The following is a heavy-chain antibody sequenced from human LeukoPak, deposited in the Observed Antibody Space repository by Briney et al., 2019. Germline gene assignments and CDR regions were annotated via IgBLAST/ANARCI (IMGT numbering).Heavy chain of an antibody. D-gene: IGHD5-12*01. V-gene: IGHV1-2*02. CDR2: INPNSGGT. CDR3: ARDRASGYDLRLFDY. Sequence: ASVKVSCKASGYTFTGYYMHWVRQAPGLGLEWMGWINPNSGGTNYAQKFQGRVTMTRDTSISTAYMELSRLRSDDTAVYYCARDRASGYDLRLFDYWGQGTLVTVSS. CDR1: GYTFTGYY. J-gene: IGHJ4*02.